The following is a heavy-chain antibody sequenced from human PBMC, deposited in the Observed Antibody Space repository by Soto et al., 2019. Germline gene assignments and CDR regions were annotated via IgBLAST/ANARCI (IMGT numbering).Heavy chain of an antibody. D-gene: IGHD3-22*01. V-gene: IGHV4-4*02. CDR3: ARGNYYDSSGYQNDY. Sequence: SETLSLTCAVSGGSISSSNWWSWVRQPPGKGLEWIGEIYHSGSTNYNPSLKSRVTISVDKSKNQFSLKLSSVTAADTAVYYCARGNYYDSSGYQNDYWGQGTLVTVSS. J-gene: IGHJ4*02. CDR2: IYHSGST. CDR1: GGSISSSNW.